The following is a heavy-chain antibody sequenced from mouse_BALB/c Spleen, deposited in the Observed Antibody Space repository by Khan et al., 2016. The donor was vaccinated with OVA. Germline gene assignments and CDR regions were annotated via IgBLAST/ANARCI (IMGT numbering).Heavy chain of an antibody. V-gene: IGHV1S56*01. D-gene: IGHD1-1*01. CDR2: IYPGDGRT. CDR3: AISYYGSFWYFDV. CDR1: GYTFKTYY. Sequence: QVQLQQPGPELVKPGASVKMSCKASGYTFKTYYIHWVIQRPGQGLEWIGWIYPGDGRTKYNEKFKGKTTLTADNSPSTAYMLLSSLSAEDSAIYFCAISYYGSFWYFDVWGAGTTVTVSA. J-gene: IGHJ1*01.